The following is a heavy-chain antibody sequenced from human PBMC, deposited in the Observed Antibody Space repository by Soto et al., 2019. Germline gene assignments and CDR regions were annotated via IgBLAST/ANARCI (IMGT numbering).Heavy chain of an antibody. CDR3: ARVVSNYDYYHYGMDV. CDR2: INAGNGNT. J-gene: IGHJ6*02. Sequence: ASVKVSCKASGYTFTSYAMHWVRQAPGQRLEWMGWINAGNGNTKYSQKFQGRVTITRDTSASTAYMELSSLRSEDTAVYYCARVVSNYDYYHYGMDVWGQGTTVTVSS. V-gene: IGHV1-3*01. D-gene: IGHD4-4*01. CDR1: GYTFTSYA.